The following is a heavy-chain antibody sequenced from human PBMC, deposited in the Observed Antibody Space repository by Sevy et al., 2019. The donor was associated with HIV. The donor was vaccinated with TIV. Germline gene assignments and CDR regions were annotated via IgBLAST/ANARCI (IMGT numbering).Heavy chain of an antibody. CDR1: GKNLNDLP. J-gene: IGHJ4*02. V-gene: IGHV1-24*01. CDR3: ATTREYYEDNSGYLDY. Sequence: ASVKVSCKVSGKNLNDLPMHWVRQAPGKGLEWMGRVDPEDGERIYAQKFQGRVTMTEDTSRDTAYMELNSLRSEDTAMYYCATTREYYEDNSGYLDYWGQGILVTVSS. D-gene: IGHD3-16*01. CDR2: VDPEDGER.